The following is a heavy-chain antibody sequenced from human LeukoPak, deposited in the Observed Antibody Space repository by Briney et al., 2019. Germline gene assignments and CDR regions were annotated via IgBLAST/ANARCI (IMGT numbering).Heavy chain of an antibody. J-gene: IGHJ3*02. CDR1: GLIVSSNY. V-gene: IGHV3-53*01. Sequence: GGSLRLSCAASGLIVSSNYMSWVRQAPGKGLEWVSILYGDGSTYYADSMKGRFTISRDNSKNTLYLQMNSLRVEDTAVYYCARVIVATNTFDASDIWGQGTMVTVSS. CDR2: LYGDGST. CDR3: ARVIVATNTFDASDI. D-gene: IGHD5-12*01.